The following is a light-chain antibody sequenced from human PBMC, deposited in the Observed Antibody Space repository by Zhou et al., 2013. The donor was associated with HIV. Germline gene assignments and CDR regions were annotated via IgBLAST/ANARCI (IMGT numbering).Light chain of an antibody. Sequence: ERVMTQSPATLSVSPGERATLSCRASQSVSSNLAWYQQKPGQAPRLLIYGASTRATGIPARFSGSGSGTEFTLTISSLQSEDFAVYYCQQYGSSPRITFGPGTKVDIK. V-gene: IGKV3-15*01. CDR3: QQYGSSPRIT. J-gene: IGKJ3*01. CDR2: GAS. CDR1: QSVSSN.